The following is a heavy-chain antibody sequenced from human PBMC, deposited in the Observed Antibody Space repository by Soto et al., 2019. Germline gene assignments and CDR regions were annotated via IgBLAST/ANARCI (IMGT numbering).Heavy chain of an antibody. Sequence: GGSLRLSCAASGFTFSSYSMNWVRQAPGKGLERVSSISSSSSYIYYADSVKGRFTISRDNAKNSLYLQMNSLRAEDTAVYYCARVGGSSSSYYYYYGMDVWGQGTTVTVSS. D-gene: IGHD6-6*01. V-gene: IGHV3-21*01. J-gene: IGHJ6*02. CDR2: ISSSSSYI. CDR1: GFTFSSYS. CDR3: ARVGGSSSSYYYYYGMDV.